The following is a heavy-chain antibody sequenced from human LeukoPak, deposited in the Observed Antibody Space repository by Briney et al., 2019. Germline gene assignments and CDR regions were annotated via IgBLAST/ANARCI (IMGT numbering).Heavy chain of an antibody. D-gene: IGHD6-19*01. CDR3: ASQRHHRVAVAGSFDY. CDR1: GFTFSNYT. Sequence: GGSLRLSCAASGFTFSNYTMSWVRQTPGTGLEWLSAISPDGIYIYYADSVKGRFTTSRDNSKNTLYLQMNSLRAEDTAVYFCASQRHHRVAVAGSFDYWGQGTLVSVSP. J-gene: IGHJ4*02. CDR2: ISPDGIYI. V-gene: IGHV3-23*01.